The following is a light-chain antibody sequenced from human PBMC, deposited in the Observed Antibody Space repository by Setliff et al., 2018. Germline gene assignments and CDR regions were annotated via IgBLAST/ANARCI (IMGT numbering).Light chain of an antibody. CDR3: SSYSTRTSLDV. V-gene: IGLV2-14*03. CDR1: SSDIGAYDY. CDR2: DVS. J-gene: IGLJ1*01. Sequence: QSALTQPASVSGSPGQSITIYCIGSSSDIGAYDYVAWYQQHPGKAPKLMIYDVSXXPSGVSHXXXXXXXXXXXXLTISGLQVEDEADYYCSSYSTRTSLDVFGTGTKVTVL.